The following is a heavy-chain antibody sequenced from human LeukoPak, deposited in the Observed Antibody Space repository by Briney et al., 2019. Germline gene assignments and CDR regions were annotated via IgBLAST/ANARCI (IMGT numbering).Heavy chain of an antibody. D-gene: IGHD5/OR15-5a*01. CDR2: ISYDGSNK. Sequence: GGSLRLSCAASGFTFSSYSMNWVRQAPGKGLEWVAVISYDGSNKYYADSVKGRFTISRDNSKNTLYLQMNSLRAEDTAVYCCAKGLSRRSDTSNFDYWGQGTLVTVSS. J-gene: IGHJ4*02. V-gene: IGHV3-30*18. CDR3: AKGLSRRSDTSNFDY. CDR1: GFTFSSYS.